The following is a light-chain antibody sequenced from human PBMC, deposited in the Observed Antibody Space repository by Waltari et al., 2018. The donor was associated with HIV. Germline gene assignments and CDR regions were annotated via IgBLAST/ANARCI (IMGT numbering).Light chain of an antibody. V-gene: IGKV4-1*01. CDR1: QTLFYSSNNKNY. Sequence: DILMTQSPDSLAVSLGARATINCKARQTLFYSSNNKNYLAWYQHKPGQPPKLLIYWASTRQSGVPDRFSGSGSGTNFNLTINKLQAEDVATYYCQQYYRTPLTFGGGTKVGL. CDR3: QQYYRTPLT. J-gene: IGKJ4*01. CDR2: WAS.